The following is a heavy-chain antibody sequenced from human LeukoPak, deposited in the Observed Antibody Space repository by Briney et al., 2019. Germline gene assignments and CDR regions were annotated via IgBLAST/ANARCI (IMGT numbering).Heavy chain of an antibody. D-gene: IGHD5-18*01. CDR1: GGSFSGYY. CDR3: ARGWIQLWYPSLSYYMDV. Sequence: SETLSLTCAVYGGSFSGYYWSWLRQPPGKGREWSGEINHSGSTNYNPSLKRRLTISVDTSKNQFSLKLSSVTAADTAVYYCARGWIQLWYPSLSYYMDVWGKGTTVTVSS. V-gene: IGHV4-34*01. J-gene: IGHJ6*03. CDR2: INHSGST.